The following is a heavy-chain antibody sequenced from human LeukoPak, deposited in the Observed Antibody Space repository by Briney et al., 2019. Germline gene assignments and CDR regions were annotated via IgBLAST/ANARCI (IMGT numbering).Heavy chain of an antibody. J-gene: IGHJ3*02. CDR2: ISGGGGST. Sequence: GGSLSLSCAASGFTFSNYAMSWVRQAPGKGLEWVSAISGGGGSTYYADSVKGRCTISKDNSKHTLYVQMNSLRADDTAVYYCARAYSESLTNFDIWGQGTMVTVSS. D-gene: IGHD1-26*01. CDR1: GFTFSNYA. V-gene: IGHV3-23*01. CDR3: ARAYSESLTNFDI.